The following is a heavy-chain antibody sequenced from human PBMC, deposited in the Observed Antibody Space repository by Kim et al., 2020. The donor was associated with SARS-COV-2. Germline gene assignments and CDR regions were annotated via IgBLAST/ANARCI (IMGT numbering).Heavy chain of an antibody. D-gene: IGHD3-10*01. CDR1: GFTFSNYG. CDR2: ISYDGSNQ. V-gene: IGHV3-30*18. J-gene: IGHJ6*02. Sequence: GGSLRLSCAASGFTFSNYGIHWVRQAPGKGLEWVVVISYDGSNQYYADSVKGRFTISRDNSKNTLSLQMNSLRAEDTALYYCAKDCYVSGTYYIHSYYYGMDVWGQGTTVTVSS. CDR3: AKDCYVSGTYYIHSYYYGMDV.